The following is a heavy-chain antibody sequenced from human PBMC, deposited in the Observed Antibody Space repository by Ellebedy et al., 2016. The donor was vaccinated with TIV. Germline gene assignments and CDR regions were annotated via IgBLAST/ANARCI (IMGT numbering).Heavy chain of an antibody. CDR2: IHYTGRT. V-gene: IGHV4-59*01. CDR1: VDSFSSYY. D-gene: IGHD3-16*01. CDR3: ARAGRYALGHFDY. J-gene: IGHJ4*02. Sequence: SETLSLXXSVSVDSFSSYYWNWIRQPPGKGLEWIGYIHYTGRTNYNPSLKSRVTMSVEMSKNQFSLQMTAVTAADTAVYYCARAGRYALGHFDYWGQGALVTVSS.